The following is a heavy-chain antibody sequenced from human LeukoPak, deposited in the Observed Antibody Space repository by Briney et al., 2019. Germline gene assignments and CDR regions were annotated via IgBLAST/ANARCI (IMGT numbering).Heavy chain of an antibody. CDR3: ARGPYFFDY. CDR1: GGSISSSSYY. D-gene: IGHD3-10*01. CDR2: IYYSGST. V-gene: IGHV4-39*01. Sequence: SETLSLTCSVSGGSISSSSYYWGWIRQPPGKGLEWIGSIYYSGSTYYNPSLKSRVTISVDTSKNQFSLNLSSVTAADTAVYFCARGPYFFDYWGQGTLVTVSS. J-gene: IGHJ4*02.